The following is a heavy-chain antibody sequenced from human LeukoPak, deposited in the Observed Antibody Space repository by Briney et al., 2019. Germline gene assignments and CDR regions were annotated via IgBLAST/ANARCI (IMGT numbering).Heavy chain of an antibody. CDR2: ITDSGGST. D-gene: IGHD5-12*01. CDR1: GFTFTTYA. Sequence: GGSLRLSCAASGFTFTTYAMSWVRQAPGKGLEGVSGITDSGGSTFYADAVKGRFTISRDNSKNTLYLQMNSLRAEDTAVYYCAKMAIVGNWFDPWGQGTLVTVSS. CDR3: AKMAIVGNWFDP. J-gene: IGHJ5*02. V-gene: IGHV3-23*01.